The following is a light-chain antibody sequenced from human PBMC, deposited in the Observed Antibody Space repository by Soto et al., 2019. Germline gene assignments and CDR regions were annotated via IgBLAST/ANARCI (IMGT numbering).Light chain of an antibody. V-gene: IGKV3-20*01. J-gene: IGKJ5*01. CDR2: GAS. Sequence: EIVLTQSPGTLSLSPGERATLSCRASQSVSSYLAWYQQKPGQAPRLLIYGASNRATGIPGRFSASGSGTDFTLTITPLEPEDSAVYFCQQYGNSPITFGQGTRLEIK. CDR1: QSVSSY. CDR3: QQYGNSPIT.